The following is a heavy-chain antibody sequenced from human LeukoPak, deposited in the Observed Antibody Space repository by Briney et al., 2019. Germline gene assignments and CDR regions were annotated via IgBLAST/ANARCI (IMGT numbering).Heavy chain of an antibody. CDR1: GFTFSTYA. D-gene: IGHD5-18*01. CDR3: ARARSSYGYGDAFDI. V-gene: IGHV3-30*09. J-gene: IGHJ3*02. Sequence: GGSLRLACAASGFTFSTYAMHWVRQAPGKGLEWVAVISYDGSSKYYADSVKGRFAISRDNSKNTLYLQMNSLRAEDTAVYYCARARSSYGYGDAFDIWGQGTMVTVSS. CDR2: ISYDGSSK.